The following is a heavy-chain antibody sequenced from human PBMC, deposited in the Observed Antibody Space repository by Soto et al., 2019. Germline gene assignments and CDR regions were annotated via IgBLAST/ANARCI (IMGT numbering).Heavy chain of an antibody. D-gene: IGHD2-15*01. Sequence: GGSLRLSCAASGFTFSGYAMGWVRQAPGKGLEWVSPISASGGNTYYADSVKGRFTISRDNSKNTLYLQMNSLRVEDTAVYYCAKTLSDYYYYGLDVWGQGTTVTVSS. CDR1: GFTFSGYA. CDR2: ISASGGNT. V-gene: IGHV3-23*01. CDR3: AKTLSDYYYYGLDV. J-gene: IGHJ6*02.